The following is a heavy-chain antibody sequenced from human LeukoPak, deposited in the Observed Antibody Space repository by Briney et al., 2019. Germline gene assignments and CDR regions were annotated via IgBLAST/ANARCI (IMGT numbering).Heavy chain of an antibody. V-gene: IGHV1-69*05. J-gene: IGHJ4*02. D-gene: IGHD6-13*01. CDR2: IIPIFGTA. CDR1: GGTFSSYA. CDR3: ASERPPGDSSNWFLEGYFDI. Sequence: VASVKVSCKASGGTFSSYAITWVRQAPGQGLEWMGRIIPIFGTANYAQKFQGRVTITTDESTSTAYMELSTLRSDDTAVYYCASERPPGDSSNWFLEGYFDIWGQGTLVTVSS.